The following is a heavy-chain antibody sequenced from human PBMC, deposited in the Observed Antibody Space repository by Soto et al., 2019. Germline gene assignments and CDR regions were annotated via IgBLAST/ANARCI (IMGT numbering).Heavy chain of an antibody. Sequence: PGGSLRLSCAAARFTFSDYGMHWVRQAPGKGLQWLATISHHGIRTHYADSVMGRFTISRDNSKNTLFLQMNSPRPEDTAVYYCAKDKGVFNWATSYFDYWGQGALVTVSS. D-gene: IGHD1-1*01. CDR1: RFTFSDYG. CDR3: AKDKGVFNWATSYFDY. J-gene: IGHJ4*02. V-gene: IGHV3-30*18. CDR2: ISHHGIRT.